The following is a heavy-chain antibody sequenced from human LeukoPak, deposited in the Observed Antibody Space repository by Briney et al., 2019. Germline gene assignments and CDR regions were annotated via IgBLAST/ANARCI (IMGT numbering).Heavy chain of an antibody. CDR1: GYTFTSYG. V-gene: IGHV1-18*01. J-gene: IGHJ5*02. CDR3: ARVFNYYDSSGYYYDSGWFDP. CDR2: ISAYNGNT. Sequence: ASVKVSCKASGYTFTSYGISWVRQAPGQGLEWMGWISAYNGNTNYAQKLQGRVTITTDTSTSTAYMELRSLRSDDTAVYYCARVFNYYDSSGYYYDSGWFDPWGQGTLVTVSS. D-gene: IGHD3-22*01.